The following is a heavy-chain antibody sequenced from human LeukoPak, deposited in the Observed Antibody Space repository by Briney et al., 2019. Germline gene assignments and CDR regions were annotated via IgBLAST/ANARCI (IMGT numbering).Heavy chain of an antibody. CDR1: GFTFSSYW. CDR2: IKQDGSDK. D-gene: IGHD2-8*01. J-gene: IGHJ4*02. CDR3: ATNRYFDY. V-gene: IGHV3-7*01. Sequence: GGSLRLSCAASGFTFSSYWMSWVRQAPGKGLEWVANIKQDGSDKYYVSSLKGRFTISRDNAKNSLYLQMNSLRAEDTAMYYCATNRYFDYWGQGTLVTVSS.